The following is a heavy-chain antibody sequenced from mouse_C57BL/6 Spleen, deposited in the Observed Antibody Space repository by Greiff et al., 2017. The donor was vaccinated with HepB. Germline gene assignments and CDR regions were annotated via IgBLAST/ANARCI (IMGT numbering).Heavy chain of an antibody. D-gene: IGHD2-10*01. Sequence: QVQLKQSGAELVRPGASVTLSCKASGYTFTDYEMHWVKQTPVHGLEWIGAIDPETGGTAYNQKFKGKAILTADKSSSTAYMELRSLTSEDSAVYYCTRSYFYYLDYWGQGTTLTVSS. V-gene: IGHV1-15*01. J-gene: IGHJ2*01. CDR2: IDPETGGT. CDR1: GYTFTDYE. CDR3: TRSYFYYLDY.